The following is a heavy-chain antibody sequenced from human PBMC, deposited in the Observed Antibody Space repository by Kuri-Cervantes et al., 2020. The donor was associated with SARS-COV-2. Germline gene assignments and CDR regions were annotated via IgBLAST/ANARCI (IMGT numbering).Heavy chain of an antibody. CDR3: ARQGTTYLDS. CDR2: ISTYNGNA. D-gene: IGHD1-14*01. CDR1: GYTFSSRG. Sequence: ASVKVSCKASGYTFSSRGFTWVRQVPGQGLEWFGYISTYNGNANYAQNFQGRVTMTTDTPTKTGHMELGRLQPDDTAIYYCARQGTTYLDSWGQGTRVTVSS. J-gene: IGHJ4*02. V-gene: IGHV1-18*01.